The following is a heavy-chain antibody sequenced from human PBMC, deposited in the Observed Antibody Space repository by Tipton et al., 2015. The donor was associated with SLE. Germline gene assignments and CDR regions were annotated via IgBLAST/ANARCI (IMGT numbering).Heavy chain of an antibody. J-gene: IGHJ6*02. V-gene: IGHV3-30*18. CDR1: GFTFSSYG. CDR3: AKDGGSYHYYGMDV. D-gene: IGHD1-26*01. Sequence: SLRLSCAASGFTFSSYGMHWVRQAPGKGLEWVAVIWYDGSNKYYADSVKGRFTISRDNSKNTLYLQMNSLRAEDTVVYYCAKDGGSYHYYGMDVWCQGTTVTVSS. CDR2: IWYDGSNK.